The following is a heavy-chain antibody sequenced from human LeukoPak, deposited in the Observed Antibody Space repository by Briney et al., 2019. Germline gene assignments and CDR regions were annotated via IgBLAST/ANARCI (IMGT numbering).Heavy chain of an antibody. J-gene: IGHJ4*02. CDR1: GFTFSSYS. Sequence: GGSLRLSCAASGFTFSSYSMSWVRQAPGKGLVWVSRINSDGSSTTYADSVKGRFTISRDNAKNTLYLQMNSLRAEDTAVYYCILVAAGVYWGQGTLVTVSS. CDR3: ILVAAGVY. D-gene: IGHD2-15*01. V-gene: IGHV3-74*03. CDR2: INSDGSST.